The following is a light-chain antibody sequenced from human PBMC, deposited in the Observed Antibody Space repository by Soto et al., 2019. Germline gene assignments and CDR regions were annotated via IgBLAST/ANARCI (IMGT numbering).Light chain of an antibody. Sequence: QSVLTQPPSASGTPGQRVTISCSGSRSNIGKNSVYWFQQFPGTTPKLLIFNQSRRPSGVPERFSGSRSGTSASLAISGLRFEVEADYYCALWDDTLSGWEFGGGTKLTVL. J-gene: IGLJ3*02. CDR2: NQS. CDR1: RSNIGKNS. CDR3: ALWDDTLSGWE. V-gene: IGLV1-47*01.